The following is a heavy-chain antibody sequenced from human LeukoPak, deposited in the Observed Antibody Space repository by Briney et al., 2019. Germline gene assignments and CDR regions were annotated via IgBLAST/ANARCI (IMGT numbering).Heavy chain of an antibody. J-gene: IGHJ4*02. CDR3: AKEPDYGDYWNYFDY. V-gene: IGHV3-23*01. CDR1: GLTFSSYA. D-gene: IGHD4-17*01. CDR2: ISGSGGST. Sequence: GGSLRLSCAASGLTFSSYAISWVRQAPGKGLEWVSAISGSGGSTYYADSVKGRFTISRDNSKNTLYLQMNSLRAEDTAVYYCAKEPDYGDYWNYFDYWGQGTLVTVSS.